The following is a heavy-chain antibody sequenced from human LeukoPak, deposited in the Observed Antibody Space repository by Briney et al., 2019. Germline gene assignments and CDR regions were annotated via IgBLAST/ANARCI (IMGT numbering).Heavy chain of an antibody. J-gene: IGHJ4*02. D-gene: IGHD3-16*01. CDR3: ARDARLRGGFDY. Sequence: TSQTLSLTCTVSGGSISSGGHYWSWIRQHPGKGLEWIGYIYYSGSTYYNPSLKSRVTISVDTSKNQFSLKLSSVTAADTAVYYCARDARLRGGFDYWGQGTLVTVSS. CDR2: IYYSGST. CDR1: GGSISSGGHY. V-gene: IGHV4-31*03.